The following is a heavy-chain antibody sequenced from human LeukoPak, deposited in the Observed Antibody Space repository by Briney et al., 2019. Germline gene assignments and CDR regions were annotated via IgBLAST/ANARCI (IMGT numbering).Heavy chain of an antibody. V-gene: IGHV3-64*01. CDR3: ARDWGSLVVPATAFDY. CDR1: GFTVNTYA. J-gene: IGHJ4*02. CDR2: ISSNGGST. D-gene: IGHD2-2*01. Sequence: PGGSLRLSCAASGFTVNTYAMHWVRQAPGKGLEYVSAISSNGGSTYYANSVKGRFTISRDNSKNTLYLQMGSLRAEDMAVYYCARDWGSLVVPATAFDYWGRGTLVTVSS.